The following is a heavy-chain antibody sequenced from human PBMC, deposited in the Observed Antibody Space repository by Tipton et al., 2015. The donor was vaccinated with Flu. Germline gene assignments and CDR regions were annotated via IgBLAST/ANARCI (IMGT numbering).Heavy chain of an antibody. D-gene: IGHD3-3*01. V-gene: IGHV4-39*01. CDR3: ARWTSALEAFDI. Sequence: TLSLTCTVSGGSLSTSTDYGGWIRQSPGKGLEYIASIYDSGTTYYNPSLKSRVTISMDTSRNQFSLRLSSVTAADTAVYYCARWTSALEAFDIWGRGTMVTVSS. J-gene: IGHJ3*02. CDR2: IYDSGTT. CDR1: GGSLSTSTDY.